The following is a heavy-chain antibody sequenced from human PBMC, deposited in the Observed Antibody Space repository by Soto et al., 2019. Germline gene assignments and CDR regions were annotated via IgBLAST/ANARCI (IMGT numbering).Heavy chain of an antibody. V-gene: IGHV1-69*08. Sequence: QVQLVQSGAEVKKPGSSVKVSCKASGGTFSSYTISWVRQAPGQGLEWMGRLIPILGIANYAQKFQGRVTITADKSTSTAYMELSSLRSADTAVYYCARDQGYCGGDCYSSHPWGQGTLVTVSS. J-gene: IGHJ5*02. CDR1: GGTFSSYT. CDR2: LIPILGIA. D-gene: IGHD2-21*02. CDR3: ARDQGYCGGDCYSSHP.